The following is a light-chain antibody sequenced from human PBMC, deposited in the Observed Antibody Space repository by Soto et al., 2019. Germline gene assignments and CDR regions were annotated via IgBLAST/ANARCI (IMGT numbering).Light chain of an antibody. V-gene: IGLV2-14*01. CDR3: SSYTSSTTVYV. Sequence: QSALTQPASVSGSPGQSITISCTGTSSDVGGYKYVSWYQQHPGKAPKLMMFDVSNRPSGISSRFSGSKSGNTASLTISGLQAEDEAVYYCSSYTSSTTVYVFGAGTKLTVL. CDR1: SSDVGGYKY. CDR2: DVS. J-gene: IGLJ1*01.